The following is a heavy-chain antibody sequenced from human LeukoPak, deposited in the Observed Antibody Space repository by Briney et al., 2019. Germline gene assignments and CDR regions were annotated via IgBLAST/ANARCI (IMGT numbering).Heavy chain of an antibody. J-gene: IGHJ3*02. CDR1: GGSISSSSYY. CDR3: ARHSAGPRYNDAFDI. V-gene: IGHV4-39*01. CDR2: IYYSGST. Sequence: PSETLSLTCTVSGGSISSSSYYWGWIRQPPGKGLVWIGSIYYSGSTYYNPSLKSRVTISVDTSKNQFSLKLSSVTAADTAVYYCARHSAGPRYNDAFDIWGQGTMVTVSS. D-gene: IGHD5-18*01.